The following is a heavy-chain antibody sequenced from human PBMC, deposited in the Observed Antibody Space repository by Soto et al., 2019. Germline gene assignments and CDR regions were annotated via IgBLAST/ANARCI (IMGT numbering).Heavy chain of an antibody. D-gene: IGHD2-2*01. CDR3: ARGVLIVVVPAATNWFDH. CDR2: IIPIFGTA. J-gene: IGHJ5*02. V-gene: IGHV1-69*06. CDR1: GGTFSSYA. Sequence: GASVKVSCKASGGTFSSYAISWVRQAPGQGLEWMGGIIPIFGTANYAQKFQGRVTITADKSTSTAYMELSSLRSEDTAVYYCARGVLIVVVPAATNWFDHWGQGTLVTVSS.